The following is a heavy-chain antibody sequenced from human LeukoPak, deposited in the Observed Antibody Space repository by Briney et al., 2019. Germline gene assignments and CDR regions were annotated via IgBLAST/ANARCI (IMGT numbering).Heavy chain of an antibody. CDR1: GGSFSGYY. D-gene: IGHD3-22*01. J-gene: IGHJ4*02. V-gene: IGHV4-34*01. CDR2: INHSGST. Sequence: SETLSLTCAVYGGSFSGYYWSWIRQPPGKGLEWIGEINHSGSTNYNPSLKSRVTISVDTSKNQFSLKLSSVTAADTAVYYCARLSYYDSSGFLRWGQGTLVTVSS. CDR3: ARLSYYDSSGFLR.